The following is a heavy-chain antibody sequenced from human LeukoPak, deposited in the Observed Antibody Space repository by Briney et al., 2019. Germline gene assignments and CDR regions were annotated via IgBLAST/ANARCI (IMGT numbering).Heavy chain of an antibody. CDR2: INHSGST. CDR1: GGSFSGYY. CDR3: ARGRVSAYSGSYGY. D-gene: IGHD1-26*01. J-gene: IGHJ4*02. V-gene: IGHV4-34*01. Sequence: SETLSLTCAVYGGSFSGYYWSWIRQPPGKGLEWIGEINHSGSTNYNPSLKSRVSISVDTSKNQFSLKLSSVTAADTAVYYCARGRVSAYSGSYGYWGQGTLVTVSS.